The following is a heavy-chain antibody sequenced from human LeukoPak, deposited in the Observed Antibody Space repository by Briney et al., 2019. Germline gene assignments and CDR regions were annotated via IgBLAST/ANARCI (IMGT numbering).Heavy chain of an antibody. CDR2: INAYNGNT. J-gene: IGHJ5*02. CDR1: GYTFTSYG. V-gene: IGHV1-18*01. D-gene: IGHD3-16*01. Sequence: ASVKVSCKASGYTFTSYGISWVRQAPGQGLEWMGWINAYNGNTNYAQKLQGRVTMTTDTSTSTAYMELRSLRSDDTAVYYCARDGMITFGGVITNWFDPWGQGTLVTVSS. CDR3: ARDGMITFGGVITNWFDP.